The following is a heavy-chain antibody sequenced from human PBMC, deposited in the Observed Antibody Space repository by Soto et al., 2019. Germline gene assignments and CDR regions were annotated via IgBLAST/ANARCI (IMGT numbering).Heavy chain of an antibody. J-gene: IGHJ4*02. V-gene: IGHV1-69*13. CDR2: IIPIFGTA. Sequence: ASVKVSCKASGGTFSSYAISWVRQAPGQGLEWMGGIIPIFGTANYAQKFQGRVTITADESTSTAYMELSSLRSEDTAVYYCARGYDSSGPIYYFDYWGQGTLVTVSS. CDR3: ARGYDSSGPIYYFDY. CDR1: GGTFSSYA. D-gene: IGHD3-22*01.